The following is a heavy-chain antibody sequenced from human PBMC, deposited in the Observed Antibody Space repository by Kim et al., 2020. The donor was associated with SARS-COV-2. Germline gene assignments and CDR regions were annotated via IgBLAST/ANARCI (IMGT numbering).Heavy chain of an antibody. Sequence: DYGGSVQGRVTINPDTSKNQFSLQLNSVTPEDTAVYFCTRGNGAINAFDVWGLGTMVTVSS. D-gene: IGHD2-8*01. CDR3: TRGNGAINAFDV. V-gene: IGHV6-1*01. J-gene: IGHJ3*01.